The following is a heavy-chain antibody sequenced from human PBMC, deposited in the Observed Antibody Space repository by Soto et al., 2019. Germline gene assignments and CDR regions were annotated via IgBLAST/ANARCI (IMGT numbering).Heavy chain of an antibody. CDR2: IRSKSYGGTT. J-gene: IGHJ6*02. CDR3: TSVWFGELLFTNLHFASGTAV. D-gene: IGHD3-10*01. Sequence: SLRLWWRAAGCTCGDYAMSWFRQAPGKGLEWVGFIRSKSYGGTTEYYSSVKGRFTISRDDSKSIAYLQMNSLKTEDTAVYYCTSVWFGELLFTNLHFASGTAVWGQGTTVPSP. CDR1: GCTCGDYA. V-gene: IGHV3-49*03.